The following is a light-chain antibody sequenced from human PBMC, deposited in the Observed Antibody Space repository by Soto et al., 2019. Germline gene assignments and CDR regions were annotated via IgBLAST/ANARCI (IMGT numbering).Light chain of an antibody. CDR1: SSDVGGYNF. J-gene: IGLJ2*01. CDR2: AVT. Sequence: QSALTQPASVSGSPGQSITISCTGTSSDVGGYNFVSWYQHHPGKAPKLMVYAVTNRPSGVSNRFSGSKSGSTASLTISGLRAEDEADYYCTSYTSSSTLVLGGGTKLTVL. CDR3: TSYTSSSTLV. V-gene: IGLV2-14*01.